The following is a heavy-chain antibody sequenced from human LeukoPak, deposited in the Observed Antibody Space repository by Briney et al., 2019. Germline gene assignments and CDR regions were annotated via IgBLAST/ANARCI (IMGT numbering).Heavy chain of an antibody. V-gene: IGHV3-7*03. CDR1: GFTFSSYW. CDR3: ARVSARVNYGYRDY. Sequence: GGSLRLSCAASGFTFSSYWMSWVRQAPGKGLEWVANIKQDGSEKYYVDSVKGRFTIPRDNAKNSLYLQMNSLRAEDTAVYYCARVSARVNYGYRDYWGQGTLVTVSS. CDR2: IKQDGSEK. J-gene: IGHJ4*02. D-gene: IGHD5-18*01.